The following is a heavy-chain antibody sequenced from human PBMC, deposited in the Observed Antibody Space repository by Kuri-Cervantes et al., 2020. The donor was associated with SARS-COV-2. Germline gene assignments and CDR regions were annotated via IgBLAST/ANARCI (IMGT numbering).Heavy chain of an antibody. CDR2: INHRGTT. Sequence: GSLRLSCAIYGGSLSGSYWSWIRQTPGKGLEWIGEINHRGTTNYNPSLRTRVAISIDTSKVQFSLTLTSVTAADTAVYYCAKGTYGTSSVYFDSWGQGTLVTVSS. V-gene: IGHV4-34*01. CDR3: AKGTYGTSSVYFDS. CDR1: GGSLSGSY. J-gene: IGHJ4*02. D-gene: IGHD2-8*01.